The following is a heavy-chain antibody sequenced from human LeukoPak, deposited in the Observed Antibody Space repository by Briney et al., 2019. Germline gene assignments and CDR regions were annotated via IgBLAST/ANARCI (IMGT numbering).Heavy chain of an antibody. V-gene: IGHV3-72*01. CDR3: ARGSYCGGGVCPAPFDS. D-gene: IGHD2-21*01. J-gene: IGHJ4*02. CDR1: GFSFSYYG. CDR2: SRSKGHRYST. Sequence: GGSLRLSCAASGFSFSYYGMHWVRQVPGKGLEWIGRSRSKGHRYSTEYAASVRGRFTVSRDESKDLLFLQMTSLKSEDTAVYYCARGSYCGGGVCPAPFDSWGQGSLVTVSS.